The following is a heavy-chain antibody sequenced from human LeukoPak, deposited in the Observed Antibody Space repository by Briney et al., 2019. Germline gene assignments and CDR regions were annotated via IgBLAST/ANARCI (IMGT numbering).Heavy chain of an antibody. J-gene: IGHJ4*02. CDR2: IIPMMETA. CDR1: GGTFASDA. V-gene: IGHV1-69*05. D-gene: IGHD3-3*01. Sequence: SVKVSCKASGGTFASDAISWVRKAPGQGLEWMGGIIPMMETADYGERFKDRVAITTDEATSTAYMELSSLRSEDTAVYYCASGIDEWLMRYWGQGTLVTVSS. CDR3: ASGIDEWLMRY.